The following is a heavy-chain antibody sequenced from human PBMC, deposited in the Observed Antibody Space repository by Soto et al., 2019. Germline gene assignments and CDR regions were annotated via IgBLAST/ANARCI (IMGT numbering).Heavy chain of an antibody. CDR2: IIPILGIA. D-gene: IGHD3-3*01. V-gene: IGHV1-69*02. J-gene: IGHJ4*02. Sequence: SVKVSCKASGGTFSSYTISWVRQAPGQGLEWMGRIIPILGIANYAQKFQGRVTITADKFTSTAYMELSSLRSEDTAVYYCASSTEPVWSGYPVYDYWGQGTLVTVSS. CDR3: ASSTEPVWSGYPVYDY. CDR1: GGTFSSYT.